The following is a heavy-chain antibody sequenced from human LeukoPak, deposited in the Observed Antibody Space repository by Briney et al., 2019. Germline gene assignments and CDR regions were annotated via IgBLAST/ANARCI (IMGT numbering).Heavy chain of an antibody. CDR1: GYTFTSYY. CDR2: IDTSGGSR. CDR3: ANDDTAIGPFDY. J-gene: IGHJ4*02. Sequence: ASVKVSCKASGYTFTSYYIHWMRQAPGQGLEWMGVIDTSGGSRSFAQKFQGRVTMTRDTSTSTVYMELSSLRSKDTAVYYCANDDTAIGPFDYWGQGTLVTVSS. V-gene: IGHV1-46*01. D-gene: IGHD5-18*01.